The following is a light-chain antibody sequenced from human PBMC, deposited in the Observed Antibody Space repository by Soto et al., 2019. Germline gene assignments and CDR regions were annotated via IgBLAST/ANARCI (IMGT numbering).Light chain of an antibody. V-gene: IGKV1-39*01. J-gene: IGKJ5*01. CDR2: AAS. CDR3: QQYGSSPH. CDR1: QSISSY. Sequence: RMSQSPSSLSASVEDRVTITCRASQSISSYLNWYQQKPGKAPKLLIYAASSLQSGVPSRFSGSGSGTDFTLTISRLEPEDFAVYYCQQYGSSPHLGQGRRLE.